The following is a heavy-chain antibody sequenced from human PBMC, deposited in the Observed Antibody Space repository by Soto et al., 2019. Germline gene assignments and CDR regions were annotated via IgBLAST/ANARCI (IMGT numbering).Heavy chain of an antibody. CDR2: IIPIFGTA. V-gene: IGHV1-69*06. CDR3: AGAGGRYFDWLPKDAFDI. D-gene: IGHD3-9*01. J-gene: IGHJ3*02. Sequence: SVKVSCKASGGTFSSYAISWVRQAPGQGLEWMGGIIPIFGTANYAQKFQGRVTITADKSTSTAYMELSSLRSEDTAVYYCAGAGGRYFDWLPKDAFDIWGQGTMVTVSS. CDR1: GGTFSSYA.